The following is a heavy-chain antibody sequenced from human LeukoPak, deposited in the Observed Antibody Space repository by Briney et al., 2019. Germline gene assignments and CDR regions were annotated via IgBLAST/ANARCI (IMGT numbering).Heavy chain of an antibody. Sequence: GGSLRLSCAASGFTVSSNYMSWVRQAPGKGLEWVSVIYSGGSTYYADSVKGRFTISRDNSKNTLYLQMNSPRAEDTAVYYCARSTPVIAVAGYYYYYGMDVWGQGTTVTVSS. CDR3: ARSTPVIAVAGYYYYYGMDV. J-gene: IGHJ6*02. CDR1: GFTVSSNY. V-gene: IGHV3-66*01. CDR2: IYSGGST. D-gene: IGHD6-19*01.